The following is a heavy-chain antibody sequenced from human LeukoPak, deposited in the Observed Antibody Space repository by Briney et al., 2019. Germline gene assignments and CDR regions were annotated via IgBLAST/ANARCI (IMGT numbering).Heavy chain of an antibody. CDR3: ARALGSSGWYEDY. CDR2: ISSSGSTI. J-gene: IGHJ4*02. Sequence: GGSLRLSCAASGFTFSSYSMNWVRQAPGKGLEWVSYISSSGSTIYYADSVKGRFTISRDNAKNSLYLQMNSLRAEDTAVYYCARALGSSGWYEDYWGQGTLVTVSS. V-gene: IGHV3-48*04. D-gene: IGHD6-19*01. CDR1: GFTFSSYS.